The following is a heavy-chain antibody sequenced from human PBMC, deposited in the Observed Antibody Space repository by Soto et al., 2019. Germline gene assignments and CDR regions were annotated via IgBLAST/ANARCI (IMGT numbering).Heavy chain of an antibody. CDR3: AKDNGNDAFDI. V-gene: IGHV3-43*01. CDR1: GFTFDDYT. Sequence: GSLRLSCAASGFTFDDYTMHGVRQAPGKGLEWVPLISWDGGSTYYADSVKGRFTISRDNSKNSLYLQMNSLRTEDTALYYCAKDNGNDAFDIWGQGTMVTVSS. CDR2: ISWDGGST. J-gene: IGHJ3*02.